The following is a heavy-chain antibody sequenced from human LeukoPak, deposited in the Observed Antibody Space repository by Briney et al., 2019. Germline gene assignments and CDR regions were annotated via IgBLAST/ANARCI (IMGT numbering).Heavy chain of an antibody. V-gene: IGHV3-23*01. Sequence: GGSLRLSCAASGFTLSNYAMSWVRQASGKGLEWVSVISGSGGSTYYADSVKGRFTISRDNSKNTLYLQMNSLRAEDTAVYYCAKGTYYDSSGYLYYYYYYGMDVWGQGTTVTVSS. CDR1: GFTLSNYA. D-gene: IGHD3-22*01. CDR3: AKGTYYDSSGYLYYYYYYGMDV. J-gene: IGHJ6*02. CDR2: ISGSGGST.